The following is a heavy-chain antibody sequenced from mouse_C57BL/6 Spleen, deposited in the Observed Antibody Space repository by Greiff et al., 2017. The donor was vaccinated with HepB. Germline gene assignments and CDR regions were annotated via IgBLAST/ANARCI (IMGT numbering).Heavy chain of an antibody. CDR1: GYTFTSYW. CDR2: IDPSDSET. J-gene: IGHJ4*01. Sequence: QVQLQQPGAELVRPGSSVKLSCKASGYTFTSYWMHWVKQRPIQGLEWIGNIDPSDSETHYNQKFKDKATLTVDKSSSTAYMQLSSLTSEDYAVYYCARRGITTNYYAMDYLGQGTSVTVSS. V-gene: IGHV1-52*01. CDR3: ARRGITTNYYAMDY. D-gene: IGHD1-1*01.